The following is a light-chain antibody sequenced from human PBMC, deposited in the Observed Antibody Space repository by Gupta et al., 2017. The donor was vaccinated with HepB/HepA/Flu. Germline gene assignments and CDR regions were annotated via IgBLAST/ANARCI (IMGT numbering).Light chain of an antibody. CDR1: QDIRTW. Sequence: IQITQSSSSVSASVGDRVTITCRASQDIRTWLAWYQQKPGRAPKLLMYAASTLQSGVSSKFSGSGSGTDFTLTISSLQSEDLATYYCQEANRFPLTFGGGTKVEIK. J-gene: IGKJ4*01. CDR3: QEANRFPLT. CDR2: AAS. V-gene: IGKV1D-12*01.